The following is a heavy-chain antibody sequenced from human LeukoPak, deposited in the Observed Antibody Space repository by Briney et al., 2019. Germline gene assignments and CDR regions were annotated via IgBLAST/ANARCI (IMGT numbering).Heavy chain of an antibody. CDR1: GVSLTSHY. CDR2: VYYNGDT. Sequence: SETLSLTCTVSGVSLTSHYWSWIRQPPGKGLERVGNVYYNGDTSYHPSLRSRVTMSVDTTKNQFSLNLASVTAADTAVYYCAAKPVVPASQGHYFDRWGQGTLVTVSS. CDR3: AAKPVVPASQGHYFDR. J-gene: IGHJ5*02. D-gene: IGHD2-2*01. V-gene: IGHV4-59*11.